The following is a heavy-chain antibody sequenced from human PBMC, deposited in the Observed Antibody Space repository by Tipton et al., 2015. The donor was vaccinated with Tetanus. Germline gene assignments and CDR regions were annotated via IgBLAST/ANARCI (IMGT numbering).Heavy chain of an antibody. Sequence: TLSLTCIASGASISDKKYYWGWIRQAPGKGLEWIASVYFEGSTYYSPSLKSRLTIDVDTSQNLFSLRLTSVTAADTAVYYCARHLYGYWFDPWGQGALVTVSS. CDR1: GASISDKKYY. V-gene: IGHV4-39*02. J-gene: IGHJ5*02. CDR3: ARHLYGYWFDP. CDR2: VYFEGST. D-gene: IGHD5-24*01.